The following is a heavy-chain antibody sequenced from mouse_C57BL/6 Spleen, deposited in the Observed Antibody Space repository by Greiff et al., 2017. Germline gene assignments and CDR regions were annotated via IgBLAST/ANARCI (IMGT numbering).Heavy chain of an antibody. D-gene: IGHD2-4*01. CDR3: ARGDYDYPYWYFDV. Sequence: VQLQQSGAELVRPGASVKLSCKASGYTFTDYYINWVKQRPGQGLEWIARIYPGSGNTYYNEKFKGKATLTAEKSSSTAYMQLSSLTSEDSAVYFCARGDYDYPYWYFDVWGTGTTVTVSS. J-gene: IGHJ1*03. CDR2: IYPGSGNT. V-gene: IGHV1-76*01. CDR1: GYTFTDYY.